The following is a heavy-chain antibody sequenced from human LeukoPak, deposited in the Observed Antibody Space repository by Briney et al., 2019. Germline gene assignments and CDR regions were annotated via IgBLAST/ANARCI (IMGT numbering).Heavy chain of an antibody. J-gene: IGHJ3*02. Sequence: GGSLRLSCAASGFTFSDYYMNWIRQAPGKGLEWVSYISSSGSSIYYADSVKGRLTISRDNAKNSLYLQMNSLRAEDTAVYYCAREAYNWNIDVFDIWGQGTMVTVSS. CDR2: ISSSGSSI. D-gene: IGHD1/OR15-1a*01. CDR1: GFTFSDYY. CDR3: AREAYNWNIDVFDI. V-gene: IGHV3-11*04.